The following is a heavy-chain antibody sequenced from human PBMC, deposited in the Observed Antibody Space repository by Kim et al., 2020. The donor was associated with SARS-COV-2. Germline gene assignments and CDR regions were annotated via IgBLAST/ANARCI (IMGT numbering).Heavy chain of an antibody. CDR3: ARADLSSSPSFDY. Sequence: YYTPSTKSRRTMSVDTAKNQFALKLTSVTAADTAMYYCARADLSSSPSFDYWGQGTLVTVSS. J-gene: IGHJ4*02. D-gene: IGHD6-6*01. V-gene: IGHV4-31*02.